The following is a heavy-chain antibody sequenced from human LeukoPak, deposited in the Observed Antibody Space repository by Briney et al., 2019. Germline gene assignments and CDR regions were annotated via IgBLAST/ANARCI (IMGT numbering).Heavy chain of an antibody. D-gene: IGHD1-26*01. CDR2: IHYSGST. J-gene: IGHJ4*02. CDR3: ARAGAGKLFDY. V-gene: IGHV4-59*01. Sequence: SETLSLTCTVSGGSISSYHWSWIRQPPGKGLEWIGYIHYSGSTNYNPSLKSRVTISVDTSKNQFSLKLSSVTAADTAVYYCARAGAGKLFDYWGQGTLVTVSS. CDR1: GGSISSYH.